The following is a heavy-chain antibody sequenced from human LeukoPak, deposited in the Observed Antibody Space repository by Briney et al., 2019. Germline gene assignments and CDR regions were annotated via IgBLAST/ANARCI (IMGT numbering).Heavy chain of an antibody. CDR2: IWYDGSSK. CDR3: ARSQSSSLIDY. Sequence: GGSLRLSCAASGFSFSAYGVHWVRQAPGKGLEWVAVIWYDGSSKDYADSVKGRFTFSRDNSKITLYLQMNSLTVEDTAVYYCARSQSSSLIDYWGQGTLVTVSS. V-gene: IGHV3-33*01. J-gene: IGHJ4*02. D-gene: IGHD6-13*01. CDR1: GFSFSAYG.